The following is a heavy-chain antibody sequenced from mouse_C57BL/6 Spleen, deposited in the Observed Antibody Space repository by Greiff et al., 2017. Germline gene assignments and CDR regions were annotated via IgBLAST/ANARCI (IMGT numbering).Heavy chain of an antibody. J-gene: IGHJ2*01. V-gene: IGHV1-69*01. Sequence: QVQLQQSGAELVMPGASVKLSCKASGYTFTSYWMHWVKQRPGQGLEWIGEIDPSDSYTNYNQKFKGKSTLTVDKSSSTAYMKLSSLTAEDSAVYDSARRSIYYGNSYFDYWGQGTTLTVSA. CDR3: ARRSIYYGNSYFDY. D-gene: IGHD2-1*01. CDR2: IDPSDSYT. CDR1: GYTFTSYW.